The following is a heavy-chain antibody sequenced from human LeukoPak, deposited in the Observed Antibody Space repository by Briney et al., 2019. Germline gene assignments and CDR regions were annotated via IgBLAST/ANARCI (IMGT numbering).Heavy chain of an antibody. CDR2: TSHDGREK. J-gene: IGHJ3*02. V-gene: IGHV3-30*03. D-gene: IGHD3-22*01. Sequence: PGGSLRLSCAASGFTFSAYGMNWVRQAPGKGLEWVAITSHDGREKYYADSVKGRFTISRDNSKNTLYLQMNSLRAEDTAVYYCARSSTYPSFYDSSGSSDAFDIWGQGTMVTVSS. CDR3: ARSSTYPSFYDSSGSSDAFDI. CDR1: GFTFSAYG.